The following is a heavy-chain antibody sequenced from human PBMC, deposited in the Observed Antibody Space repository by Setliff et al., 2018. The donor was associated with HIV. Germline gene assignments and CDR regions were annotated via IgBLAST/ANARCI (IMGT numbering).Heavy chain of an antibody. Sequence: GASVKVSCKASGYSFSNYDTNWVRQATGQGLEWMGWMNPNSGNTGYAQKFLGRVTMTRNTSISTAYMELSTLRSEDTAIYYCARDIGSVWHNWFDPWGQGTLVTVSS. CDR1: GYSFSNYD. CDR2: MNPNSGNT. CDR3: ARDIGSVWHNWFDP. D-gene: IGHD6-19*01. V-gene: IGHV1-8*02. J-gene: IGHJ5*02.